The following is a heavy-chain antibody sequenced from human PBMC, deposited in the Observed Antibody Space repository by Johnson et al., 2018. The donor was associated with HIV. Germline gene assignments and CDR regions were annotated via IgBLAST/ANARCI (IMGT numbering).Heavy chain of an antibody. CDR1: GFTFSSNW. Sequence: VQVVESGGGVVQPRRSLRLSCAVSGFTFSSNWMNWVRQAPGKGLQWVANIKEDGSEKYYVDSVRGRFTISRDNAKNSLYLQMNSLRVEDTAVYYCARPIARGASDSWGQGTMVTVSS. J-gene: IGHJ3*02. CDR2: IKEDGSEK. CDR3: ARPIARGASDS. D-gene: IGHD3-10*01. V-gene: IGHV3-7*05.